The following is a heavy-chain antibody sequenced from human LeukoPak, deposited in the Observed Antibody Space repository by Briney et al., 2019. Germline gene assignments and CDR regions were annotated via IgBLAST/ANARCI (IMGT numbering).Heavy chain of an antibody. CDR3: ARVLLWFGELFYYGMDV. D-gene: IGHD3-10*01. V-gene: IGHV3-30-3*01. CDR2: ISYDGSNK. CDR1: GYTFISYA. Sequence: SCKASGYTFISYAMHWVRQAPGKGLEWVGVISYDGSNKYYVDSVKGRFTISRDNSKNTLYLQMNSLRAEDTAVYYCARVLLWFGELFYYGMDVWGQGTTVTVSS. J-gene: IGHJ6*02.